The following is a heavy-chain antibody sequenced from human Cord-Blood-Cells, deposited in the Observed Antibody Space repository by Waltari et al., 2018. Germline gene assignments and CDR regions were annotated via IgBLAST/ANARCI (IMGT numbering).Heavy chain of an antibody. J-gene: IGHJ4*02. D-gene: IGHD6-6*01. CDR2: TYYSSKWYN. Sequence: QSQPQPPGPGLLKPSQTLALTSAIPGDRCSTTRPARHRPSQSPPRGLEWLGRTYYSSKWYNDYAVSVKSRITINPDTSKNQFSLQLNSVTPEDTAVYYCARGGSSSSLFDYWGQGTLVTVSS. CDR1: GDRCSTTRPA. V-gene: IGHV6-1*01. CDR3: ARGGSSSSLFDY.